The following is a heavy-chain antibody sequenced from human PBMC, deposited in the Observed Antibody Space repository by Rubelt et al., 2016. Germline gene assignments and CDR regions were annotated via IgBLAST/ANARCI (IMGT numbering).Heavy chain of an antibody. D-gene: IGHD5-12*01. V-gene: IGHV1-18*01. CDR3: ARDPTTRFTSTGWFDP. CDR1: GYTFTSYG. Sequence: QVQLVQSGAEVKKPGASVKVSCKASGYTFTSYGISWVRQAPGQGLEWMGWISAYNGNTNYAQKLQGRVTMTTGTSTSTAYMGLRSLGSAVTAVYYCARDPTTRFTSTGWFDPWGQGTLVTVSS. CDR2: ISAYNGNT. J-gene: IGHJ5*02.